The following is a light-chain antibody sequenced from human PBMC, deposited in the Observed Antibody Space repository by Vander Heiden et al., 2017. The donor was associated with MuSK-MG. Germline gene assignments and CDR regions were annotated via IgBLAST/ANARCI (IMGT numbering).Light chain of an antibody. CDR1: RSIGTW. CDR2: DAS. Sequence: DIQMTQSPSTLSASVGDRVNITCRASRSIGTWLAWYQQKPGKAPKLLIYDASSLDTGVSSRFSGSGSGTVFTLIINSLQPDDSASYYCQQYYSFYVTFGPGTKVDIK. J-gene: IGKJ3*01. CDR3: QQYYSFYVT. V-gene: IGKV1-5*01.